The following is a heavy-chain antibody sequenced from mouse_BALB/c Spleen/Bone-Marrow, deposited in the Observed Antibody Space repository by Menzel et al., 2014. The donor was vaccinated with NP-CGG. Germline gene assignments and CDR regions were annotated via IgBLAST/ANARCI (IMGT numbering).Heavy chain of an antibody. CDR3: ARYYNYYFDV. CDR1: GYTFTNYW. V-gene: IGHV1S81*02. D-gene: IGHD1-1*01. CDR2: INPSNGRA. J-gene: IGHJ1*01. Sequence: VQLQQSGAVVVKPGASVRLSCKTSGYTFTNYWMHWVKQRPGQGLEWIGDINPSNGRATYSEKFKSKATLTVDTSSSTAYMQLSSLTSEDSAVYYCARYYNYYFDVWGAGTTVTVSS.